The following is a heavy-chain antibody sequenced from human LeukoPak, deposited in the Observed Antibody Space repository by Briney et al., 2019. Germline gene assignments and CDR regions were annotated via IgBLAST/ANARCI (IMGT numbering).Heavy chain of an antibody. CDR2: INPSGGST. V-gene: IGHV1-46*01. D-gene: IGHD3-10*01. CDR3: ARAQSLWFGELFPFDY. CDR1: GYTFTSYY. J-gene: IGHJ4*02. Sequence: ASVKVSCKASGYTFTSYYMHWVRQATGQGLEWMGIINPSGGSTSYAQKFQGRVTMTRDTSTSTVYMELSSLRSEDTAVYYCARAQSLWFGELFPFDYWGQGTLVTVSS.